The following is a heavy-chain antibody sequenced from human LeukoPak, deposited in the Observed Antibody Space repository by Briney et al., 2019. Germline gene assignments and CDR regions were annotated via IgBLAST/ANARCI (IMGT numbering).Heavy chain of an antibody. V-gene: IGHV3-23*01. D-gene: IGHD5-24*01. CDR1: GFTFSSYA. CDR3: ARSRDGYNFDYFDY. J-gene: IGHJ4*02. CDR2: ISGSGGST. Sequence: PGGSLRLSCAASGFTFSSYAMSWVRQAPGKGLEWVSAISGSGGSTYYADSVKGRFTTSRDNSKNTLYLQMNSLRAEDTAVYYCARSRDGYNFDYFDYWGQGTLVTVSS.